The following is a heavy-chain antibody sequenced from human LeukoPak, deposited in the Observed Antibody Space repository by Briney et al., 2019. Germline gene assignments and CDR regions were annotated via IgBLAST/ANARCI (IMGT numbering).Heavy chain of an antibody. D-gene: IGHD2-15*01. V-gene: IGHV3-9*01. CDR3: VKASYSRRTGWFDP. CDR1: GFTFDDYG. CDR2: INWSSGSI. J-gene: IGHJ5*02. Sequence: GGSLRLSCAASGFTFDDYGMHWVRQAPGKGLEWVSGINWSSGSIGYADSVKGRFTISRDNAKNSLYLHMSSLRAEDTALYYCVKASYSRRTGWFDPWGQGTLVTVSS.